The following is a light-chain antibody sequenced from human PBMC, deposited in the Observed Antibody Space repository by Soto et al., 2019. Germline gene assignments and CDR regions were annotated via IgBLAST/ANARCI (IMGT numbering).Light chain of an antibody. CDR2: GHN. CDR3: AAWDDSLNSRV. V-gene: IGLV1-44*01. CDR1: SSSIGSNT. J-gene: IGLJ2*01. Sequence: QSVLTQPPSASGTPGQRVTISCSGSSSSIGSNTVNWYQQLPVTAPKLLIYGHNQRPSGVPDRFSGSKSGTSASLAISGLQSEDEADYYCAAWDDSLNSRVFGGGTKLTVL.